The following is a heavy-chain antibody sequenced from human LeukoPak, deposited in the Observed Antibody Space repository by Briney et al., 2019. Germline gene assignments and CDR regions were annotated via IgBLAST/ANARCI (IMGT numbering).Heavy chain of an antibody. J-gene: IGHJ4*02. CDR2: ISGSGGST. V-gene: IGHV3-23*01. CDR3: AKHGSGSYYNGGYFDY. Sequence: GGSLRLSCAASGFTFSSYAMSWVRQAPGKGLEWVSAISGSGGSTYYADSVKGRFTISRDNSKNTLYLQMNSLRAEDTAVYYCAKHGSGSYYNGGYFDYWGQGTLVTFSS. CDR1: GFTFSSYA. D-gene: IGHD3-10*01.